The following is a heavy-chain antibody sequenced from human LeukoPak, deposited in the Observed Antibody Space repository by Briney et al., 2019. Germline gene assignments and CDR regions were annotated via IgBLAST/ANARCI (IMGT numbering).Heavy chain of an antibody. CDR2: ISSSGSTI. V-gene: IGHV3-11*01. Sequence: PGGSLRLSCAASGFTFSDYYMSWIRQAPGKGLEWVSYISSSGSTIYYADSAKGRCTITSDNAKNSLYLKMNILSADDKGGEYLVITNFDTDYWSQGSLATVPS. D-gene: IGHD3-9*01. CDR1: GFTFSDYY. J-gene: IGHJ4*01. CDR3: VITNFDTDY.